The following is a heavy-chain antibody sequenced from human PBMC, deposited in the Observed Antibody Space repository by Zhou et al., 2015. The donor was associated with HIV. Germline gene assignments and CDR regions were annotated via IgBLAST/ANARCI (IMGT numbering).Heavy chain of an antibody. V-gene: IGHV1-69*01. D-gene: IGHD5-12*01. J-gene: IGHJ5*02. CDR1: GGVFNSYT. CDR2: IIPISSTT. CDR3: ARGGFKGHGYAYT. Sequence: QAQLVQSGAEVKRPGSAVKVSCKASGGVFNSYTIAWVRQAPGQGLEWMGGIIPISSTTNYAQKFQGRVTINADESTTTSYMELRGLRSDDTAIYYCARGGFKGHGYAYTWGQGTLVTVSS.